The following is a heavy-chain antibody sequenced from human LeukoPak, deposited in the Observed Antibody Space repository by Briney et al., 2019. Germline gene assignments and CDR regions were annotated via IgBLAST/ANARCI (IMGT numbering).Heavy chain of an antibody. J-gene: IGHJ4*02. V-gene: IGHV3-73*01. CDR3: TIGVY. CDR1: GFTFSGSV. CDR2: IRSKADNDAT. Sequence: GGSLRLSCAASGFTFSGSVLLWVRQASGRGLEWVGRIRSKADNDATAYAASVKGRSTISRDDSRNTAYLQMNSLKTEDAAMYYCTIGVYWGQGTLVTVSS.